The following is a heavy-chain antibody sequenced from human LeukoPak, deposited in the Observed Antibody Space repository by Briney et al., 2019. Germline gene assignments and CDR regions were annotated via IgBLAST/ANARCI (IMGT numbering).Heavy chain of an antibody. CDR2: IRYDGSNK. Sequence: GSLRLSCAASGFTFSSFGMHWVRQAPGKGLEWVAFIRYDGSNKYYADSVKGRLTISRDNSKNTLYLQMTSLRGDDTAVYYCAKEKNSYSSSSGQGYWGQGTLVTVSS. J-gene: IGHJ4*02. D-gene: IGHD6-6*01. CDR1: GFTFSSFG. V-gene: IGHV3-30*02. CDR3: AKEKNSYSSSSGQGY.